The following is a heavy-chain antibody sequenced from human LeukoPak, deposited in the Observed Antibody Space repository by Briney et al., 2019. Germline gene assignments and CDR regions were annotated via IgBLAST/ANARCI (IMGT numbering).Heavy chain of an antibody. CDR1: GFTFRNFG. V-gene: IGHV3-33*01. CDR2: IWYDGSMS. D-gene: IGHD3-16*02. J-gene: IGHJ4*02. Sequence: GGSLRLSCAASGFTFRNFGMHWVRQAPGKGLEWVAIIWYDGSMSYYADSVKDRFTFSRDNSKNTVYLQMNSLRADDTAVYFCVRDRGGYHYFDYWGQGTLVTVSS. CDR3: VRDRGGYHYFDY.